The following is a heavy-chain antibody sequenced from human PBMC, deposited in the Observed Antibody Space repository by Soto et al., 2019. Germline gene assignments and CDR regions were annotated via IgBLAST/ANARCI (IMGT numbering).Heavy chain of an antibody. CDR1: GFTFSSYA. CDR2: ISGSGGST. D-gene: IGHD2-2*01. CDR3: AKDSLKYQLLLFYHFDY. J-gene: IGHJ4*02. V-gene: IGHV3-23*01. Sequence: EVQLLESGGGLVQPGGSLRLSCAASGFTFSSYAMSWVRQAPGKGLEWVSAISGSGGSTYYADSVKGRFTISRDNSKNTLYLQMNSLRAEDTAVYYCAKDSLKYQLLLFYHFDYWGQGTLVTVSS.